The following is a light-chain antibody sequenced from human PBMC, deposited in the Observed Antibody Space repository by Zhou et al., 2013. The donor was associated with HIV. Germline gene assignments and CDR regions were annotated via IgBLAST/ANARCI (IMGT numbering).Light chain of an antibody. CDR3: QQYHSWPWT. V-gene: IGKV1-8*01. CDR1: QGISSY. J-gene: IGKJ1*01. Sequence: AIRITQSPSSLSASTGDRVTITCRASQGISSYLAWYQQKPGKAPKLLIYAASTLQSGVPSRFSGSGSGTDFTLTISCLQPDDFATYYCQQYHSWPWTFGQGTKVEIK. CDR2: AAS.